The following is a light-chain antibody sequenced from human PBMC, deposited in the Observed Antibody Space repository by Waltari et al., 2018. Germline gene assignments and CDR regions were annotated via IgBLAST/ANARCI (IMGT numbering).Light chain of an antibody. CDR1: SSNIGRNP. CDR3: ATWDDSLNGWV. J-gene: IGLJ3*02. Sequence: QSVLTQPPSASGTPGQRVTISCSGSSSNIGRNPVTWYQQLPGTAPKLLIYIDDQRPSGAPDRFSGSKSGTSASLAISGLQSEDEADYHCATWDDSLNGWVFGGGTKLTVL. V-gene: IGLV1-44*01. CDR2: IDD.